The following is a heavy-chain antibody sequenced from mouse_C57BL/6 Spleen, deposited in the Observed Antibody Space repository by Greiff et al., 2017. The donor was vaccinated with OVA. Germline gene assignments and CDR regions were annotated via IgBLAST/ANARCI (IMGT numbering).Heavy chain of an antibody. CDR2: ISYDGSN. V-gene: IGHV3-6*01. D-gene: IGHD4-1*01. Sequence: EVKLQESGPGLVKPSQSLSLTCSVTGYSITSGYYWNWIRQFPGNKLEWMGYISYDGSNNYNPSLKNRISITRDTSKNQFFLKLNSVTTEDTATYDCARGVLLGRGYYFDYWGQGTTLTVSS. CDR1: GYSITSGYY. J-gene: IGHJ2*01. CDR3: ARGVLLGRGYYFDY.